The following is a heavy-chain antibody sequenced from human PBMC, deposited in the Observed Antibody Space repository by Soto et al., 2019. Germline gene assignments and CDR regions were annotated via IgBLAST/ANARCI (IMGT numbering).Heavy chain of an antibody. D-gene: IGHD6-19*01. CDR1: SFTFSNAW. J-gene: IGHJ4*02. CDR3: TTVMVLAVAGNDY. CDR2: IKSKTDGGTT. Sequence: PGGSLRLSCAASSFTFSNAWMNWVRQAPGKGLEWVGRIKSKTDGGTTDYAAPVKGRFTISRDDSKNTLYLQMNSLKTEDTAVYYCTTVMVLAVAGNDYWGQGTLVTVSS. V-gene: IGHV3-15*07.